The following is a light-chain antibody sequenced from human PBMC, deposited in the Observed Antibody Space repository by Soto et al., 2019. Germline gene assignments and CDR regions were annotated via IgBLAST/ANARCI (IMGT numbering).Light chain of an antibody. CDR2: DTS. V-gene: IGKV3-15*01. CDR3: QQYNTWPLT. CDR1: QSVRSN. J-gene: IGKJ4*01. Sequence: EIVMTQSPATLSVSPGERATLSCRASQSVRSNLTWYQQEPGQAPRLLIYDTSIRATGIPARFSGSGSGTEFTLTISSLQSEDFAVYYCQQYNTWPLTFGGVTKVDIK.